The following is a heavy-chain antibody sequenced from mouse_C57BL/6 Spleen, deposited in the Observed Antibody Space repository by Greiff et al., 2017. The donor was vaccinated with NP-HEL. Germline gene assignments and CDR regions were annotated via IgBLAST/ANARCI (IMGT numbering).Heavy chain of an antibody. Sequence: VQLQQSGPELVKPGASVKISCKASGYSFTGYYMNWVKQSPEKSLEWIGEINPSTGGTTYNQKFKAKATLTVDKSSSTAYMQLKSLTSEDSAVYYCARSGFYYGSTLDYWGQGTTLTVSS. V-gene: IGHV1-42*01. J-gene: IGHJ2*01. CDR2: INPSTGGT. CDR3: ARSGFYYGSTLDY. CDR1: GYSFTGYY. D-gene: IGHD1-1*01.